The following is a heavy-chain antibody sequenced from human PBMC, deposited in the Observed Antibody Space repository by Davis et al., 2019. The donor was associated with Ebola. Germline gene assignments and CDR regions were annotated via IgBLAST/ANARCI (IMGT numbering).Heavy chain of an antibody. CDR2: ISSGSSYI. Sequence: PGGSLRLSCAASGFTFSSYGMHWVRQAPGKGLEWVSSISSGSSYIYYADSVKGRFTISRDNAKNSLYLQMNSLRAEDTAVYYCARGGYYYSYMDVWGKGTTVSVSS. J-gene: IGHJ6*03. CDR1: GFTFSSYG. V-gene: IGHV3-21*01. CDR3: ARGGYYYSYMDV.